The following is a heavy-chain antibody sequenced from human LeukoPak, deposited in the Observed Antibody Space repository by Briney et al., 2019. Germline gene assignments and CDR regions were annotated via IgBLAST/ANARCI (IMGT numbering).Heavy chain of an antibody. D-gene: IGHD2/OR15-2a*01. Sequence: SETQSLTCTVSGASVSSSGYYWGWIRQPPGKGLEWIGSISDSGTTYYNPSLKSRVTLSVDTSKNLFSLNLSSVTATDTAVYYCAASLGSTRVGGIYWGQGTLVTASS. V-gene: IGHV4-39*07. CDR3: AASLGSTRVGGIY. CDR1: GASVSSSGYY. CDR2: ISDSGTT. J-gene: IGHJ4*02.